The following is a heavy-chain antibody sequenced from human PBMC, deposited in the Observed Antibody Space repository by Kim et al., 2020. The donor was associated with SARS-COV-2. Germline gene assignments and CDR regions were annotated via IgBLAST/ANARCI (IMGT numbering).Heavy chain of an antibody. D-gene: IGHD6-6*01. CDR1: GGSFSGYY. J-gene: IGHJ5*02. CDR2: INHSGST. CDR3: ARAHGSSSYNWFDP. Sequence: SETLSLTCAVYGGSFSGYYWSWIRQPPGKGLEWIGEINHSGSTNYNPSLKSRVTISVDTSKNQFSLKLSSVTAADTAVYYCARAHGSSSYNWFDPWGQGTLVTVSS. V-gene: IGHV4-34*01.